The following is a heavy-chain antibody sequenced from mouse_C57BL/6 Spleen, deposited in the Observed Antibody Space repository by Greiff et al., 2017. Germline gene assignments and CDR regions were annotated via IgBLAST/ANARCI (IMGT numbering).Heavy chain of an antibody. V-gene: IGHV5-16*01. Sequence: EVNVVESEGGLVQPGSSMKLSCTASGFTFSDYYMAWVRQVPAKGLEWVANINYDGSSTNYLDSLKSRFIISRDNAKNILYLQMSSLKSEDTATYYCARIYSNFFDYWGQGTTLTVSS. CDR1: GFTFSDYY. CDR3: ARIYSNFFDY. CDR2: INYDGSST. D-gene: IGHD2-5*01. J-gene: IGHJ2*01.